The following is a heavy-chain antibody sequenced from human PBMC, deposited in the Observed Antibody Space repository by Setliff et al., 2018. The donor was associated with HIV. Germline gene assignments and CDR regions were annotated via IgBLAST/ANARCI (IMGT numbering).Heavy chain of an antibody. CDR3: ARGRGGYCSSTSCFYYYYGMDV. V-gene: IGHV1-69*10. J-gene: IGHJ6*01. D-gene: IGHD2-2*01. CDR2: IIPILGIA. Sequence: SVKVSCKASGGTFSSYAISWVRQAPGQGLEWMGGIIPILGIANYAQKFQGRVTITADESTSTAYMELSSLRSEDTAVYYCARGRGGYCSSTSCFYYYYGMDVWG. CDR1: GGTFSSYA.